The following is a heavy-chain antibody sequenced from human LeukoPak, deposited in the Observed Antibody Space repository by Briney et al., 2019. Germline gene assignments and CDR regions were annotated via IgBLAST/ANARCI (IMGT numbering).Heavy chain of an antibody. J-gene: IGHJ4*02. CDR3: ARDRGNGDYGDYFDS. CDR1: GDSITRGTYY. CDR2: IHTSSRV. V-gene: IGHV4-61*02. D-gene: IGHD4-17*01. Sequence: SETLSLTCTVSGDSITRGTYYWNWIRQPAGKGLEWIGRIHTSSRVNYNPSLKSRVTISIDTSRNLVSLRLTSVTAADAAVYYCARDRGNGDYGDYFDSWGQGTLVSASS.